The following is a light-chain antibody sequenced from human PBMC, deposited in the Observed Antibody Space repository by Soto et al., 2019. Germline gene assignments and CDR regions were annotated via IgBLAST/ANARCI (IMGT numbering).Light chain of an antibody. Sequence: DIQMTQSPSTLSASVGDRVTITCRASQSISGWLAWYQQKPGIAPKLLICKASSLESGVPSRFSGSGSGTEFTLTISSLQPDDFATYYCQQYNCYPWTFGQGTKVEI. CDR2: KAS. CDR3: QQYNCYPWT. V-gene: IGKV1-5*03. CDR1: QSISGW. J-gene: IGKJ1*01.